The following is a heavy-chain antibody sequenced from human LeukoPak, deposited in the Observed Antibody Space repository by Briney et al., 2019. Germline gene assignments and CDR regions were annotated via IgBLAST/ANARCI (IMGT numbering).Heavy chain of an antibody. CDR1: GFTFSTYA. V-gene: IGHV3-23*01. J-gene: IGHJ4*02. D-gene: IGHD2/OR15-2a*01. CDR3: AKRFRGTSGLYYFDS. Sequence: GGSLRLSCSASGFTFSTYAMSWVRQPPGKGLEWVSAIRGSGGSTYYAESVKGRFTISRDNSKNTLYLQMNSLRAEDTAVYYCAKRFRGTSGLYYFDSWGQGTLVTVSS. CDR2: IRGSGGST.